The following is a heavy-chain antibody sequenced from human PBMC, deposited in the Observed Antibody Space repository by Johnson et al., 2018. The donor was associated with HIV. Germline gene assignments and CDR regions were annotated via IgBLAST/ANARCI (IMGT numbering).Heavy chain of an antibody. D-gene: IGHD1-14*01. Sequence: VQLVESGGGLVQPGGSLRLSCVASGFTFSNYDMHWVRQATGKGLEWVSVIGAAGDTYYPGSVKGRFTISRENAKNSLYLQMNSLIAGDTAVYYCAIMSAPEDADAFDFWGQGTMVTVSS. CDR1: GFTFSNYD. CDR3: AIMSAPEDADAFDF. V-gene: IGHV3-13*01. CDR2: IGAAGDT. J-gene: IGHJ3*01.